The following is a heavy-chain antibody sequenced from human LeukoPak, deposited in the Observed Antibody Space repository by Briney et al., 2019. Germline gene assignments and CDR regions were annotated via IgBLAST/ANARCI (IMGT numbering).Heavy chain of an antibody. J-gene: IGHJ5*02. CDR2: IYSSGST. Sequence: SETLSLTCTVSGGSISSHYWSWIRQPAGKELECIGRIYSSGSTNYNPSLKSRITMSVDTSKNQFSLKLSSVTAADTAVYYCARDFGIGVAGSWGQGTLVTVSS. CDR1: GGSISSHY. CDR3: ARDFGIGVAGS. D-gene: IGHD6-13*01. V-gene: IGHV4-4*07.